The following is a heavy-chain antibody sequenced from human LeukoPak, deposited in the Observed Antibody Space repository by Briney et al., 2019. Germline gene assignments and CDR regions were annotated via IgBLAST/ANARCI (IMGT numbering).Heavy chain of an antibody. Sequence: GGSLRLSCAASGFTFSNYAMSWVRQAPGKELEWVSAIVGSGGSTYYADSVKGRFSISRDNSKNTLFLQMNSLRVEDMALYYCSKWGDYDVLTGYYDSDFWGQGTLVTVSS. CDR2: IVGSGGST. CDR3: SKWGDYDVLTGYYDSDF. J-gene: IGHJ4*02. CDR1: GFTFSNYA. V-gene: IGHV3-23*01. D-gene: IGHD3-9*01.